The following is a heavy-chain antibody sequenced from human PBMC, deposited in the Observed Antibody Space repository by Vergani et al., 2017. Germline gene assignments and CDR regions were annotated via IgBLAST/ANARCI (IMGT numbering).Heavy chain of an antibody. V-gene: IGHV4-34*02. CDR1: GGSFSGHF. J-gene: IGHJ2*01. Sequence: QVLLQQWGAGLLKPSETLSLTSAVYGGSFSGHFWNWIRQSPGKGLEWIGEISHSGSANYNPSLKSRVTISVDTSKKQFSLKMNSVTAADTAVYYCVRSTIRSSGNWYFDLWGRGTLVTVSS. CDR3: VRSTIRSSGNWYFDL. CDR2: ISHSGSA. D-gene: IGHD3-3*01.